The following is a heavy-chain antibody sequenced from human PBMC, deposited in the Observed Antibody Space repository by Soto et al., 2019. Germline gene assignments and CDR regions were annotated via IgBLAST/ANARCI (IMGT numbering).Heavy chain of an antibody. D-gene: IGHD5-18*01. CDR2: IYYSGST. CDR1: GGSISSYY. V-gene: IGHV4-59*01. Sequence: SETLSLTCTVSGGSISSYYWSWIRQPPGKGLEWIGYIYYSGSTNYNPSLKSRVTISVDTSKNQFSLKLSSVTAADTAVYYCARDRTGEVAMVNYNWFDPWGQGTLVTVSS. J-gene: IGHJ5*02. CDR3: ARDRTGEVAMVNYNWFDP.